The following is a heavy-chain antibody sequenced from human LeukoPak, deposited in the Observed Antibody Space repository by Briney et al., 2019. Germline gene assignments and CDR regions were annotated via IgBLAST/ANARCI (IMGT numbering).Heavy chain of an antibody. CDR3: AIATTGRGALGS. J-gene: IGHJ4*02. CDR2: TDEAGGDK. CDR1: GFTFSDFW. Sequence: GGSLRLSCAASGFTFSDFWMSWVRQAPGKGLECVASTDEAGGDKYYVDSVKGRFTISRDNSKNSPSLQMNSLTAEDTAIYYCAIATTGRGALGSWGQGTLVSVSS. D-gene: IGHD1-1*01. V-gene: IGHV3-7*01.